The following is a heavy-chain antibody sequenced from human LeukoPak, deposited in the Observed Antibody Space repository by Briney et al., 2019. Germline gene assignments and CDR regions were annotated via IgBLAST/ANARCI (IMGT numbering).Heavy chain of an antibody. CDR1: GGSISGYY. CDR3: ARHYVFVYGGSSFDY. V-gene: IGHV4-59*08. CDR2: IYYSGST. Sequence: SETLSLTCTVSGGSISGYYWSWIRQPPGKGLEWIGYIYYSGSTNYSPSLKSRITISVDTSKNQFSLKLSSVTAADTAVYYCARHYVFVYGGSSFDYWGQGTLVTVSS. D-gene: IGHD2-8*01. J-gene: IGHJ4*02.